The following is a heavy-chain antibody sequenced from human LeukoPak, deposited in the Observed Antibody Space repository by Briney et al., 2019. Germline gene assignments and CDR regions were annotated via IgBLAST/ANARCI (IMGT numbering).Heavy chain of an antibody. CDR1: GYTFTGFF. CDR3: ARMDLDGGDSIGFDS. Sequence: VPSVKVSCKASGYTFTGFFMHWVRQAPGQGLEWMGWINPNIGDAYYAQKFQGRGTMTRDRSIKTAYMQLSRLPPDDTAVYYCARMDLDGGDSIGFDSWGQGTLVTVSS. CDR2: INPNIGDA. V-gene: IGHV1-2*02. J-gene: IGHJ5*01. D-gene: IGHD2-21*02.